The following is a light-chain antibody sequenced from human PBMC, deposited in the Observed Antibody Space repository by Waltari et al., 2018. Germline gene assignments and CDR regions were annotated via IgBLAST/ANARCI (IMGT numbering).Light chain of an antibody. V-gene: IGLV2-23*02. CDR3: CSYAGTTNWV. Sequence: QSALTQPASVSGSPGQSIPISCTGTSDDVGGYNLVSWYQQSSGKAPKLIIYEVHKRPSGVSNRFSASRSGNTASLTISGLQSEDEANYYCCSYAGTTNWVFGGGTKLTVL. J-gene: IGLJ3*02. CDR2: EVH. CDR1: SDDVGGYNL.